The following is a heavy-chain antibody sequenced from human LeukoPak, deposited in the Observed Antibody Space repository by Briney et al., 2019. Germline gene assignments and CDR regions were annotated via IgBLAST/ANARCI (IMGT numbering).Heavy chain of an antibody. CDR3: AKYSGDYFGDY. CDR1: GFTFSSCA. J-gene: IGHJ4*02. V-gene: IGHV3-23*01. D-gene: IGHD1-26*01. Sequence: PGGSLRLSCAASGFTFSSCAMSWVRQAPGKGLEWVSGISASGGHTFYADSVKGRFSISRDNSKSTLYLQMSSLRVEDTAIYYCAKYSGDYFGDYWGQGNLVTVSS. CDR2: ISASGGHT.